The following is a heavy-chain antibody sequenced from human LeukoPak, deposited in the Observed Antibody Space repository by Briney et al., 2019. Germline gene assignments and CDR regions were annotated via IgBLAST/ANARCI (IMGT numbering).Heavy chain of an antibody. Sequence: PGGSLRLSCAASGFTFSSYGMHWVRQAPGKGLEWVAVISYDGSNKYYADSVKGRFTISRDNSKNTLYLQMNSLRAEDTAVYYCASYGDYAGYYFDYWGQGTLVTVSS. V-gene: IGHV3-30*03. CDR3: ASYGDYAGYYFDY. D-gene: IGHD4-17*01. CDR2: ISYDGSNK. CDR1: GFTFSSYG. J-gene: IGHJ4*02.